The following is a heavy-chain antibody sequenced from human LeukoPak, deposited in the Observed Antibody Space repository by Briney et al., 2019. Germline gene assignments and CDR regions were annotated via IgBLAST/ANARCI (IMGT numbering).Heavy chain of an antibody. D-gene: IGHD4-11*01. CDR2: IIPIFGTA. CDR3: ARGGTTVTVTVYYYYMDV. V-gene: IGHV1-69*13. CDR1: GGTFSSYA. Sequence: SVKVSCKASGGTFSSYAISWVRQAPGQGLEWMGGIIPIFGTANYAQKFQGRVTITADESTSTAYMELSSLRSEDTAVYYCARGGTTVTVTVYYYYMDVRGKGTTVTVSS. J-gene: IGHJ6*03.